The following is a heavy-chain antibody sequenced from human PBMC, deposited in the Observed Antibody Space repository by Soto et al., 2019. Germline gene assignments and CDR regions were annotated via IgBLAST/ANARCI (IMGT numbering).Heavy chain of an antibody. CDR3: ARSEATVLDY. Sequence: TSETLSLTCTVSGGSISSSSYYWGWIRHPPGKGLEWIGSIYYSGSTYYNPSLKSRVTISVDTSKNQFSLKLSSVTAADTAVYYCARSEATVLDYWGQGTLVTVSS. V-gene: IGHV4-39*07. CDR1: GGSISSSSYY. D-gene: IGHD4-17*01. CDR2: IYYSGST. J-gene: IGHJ4*02.